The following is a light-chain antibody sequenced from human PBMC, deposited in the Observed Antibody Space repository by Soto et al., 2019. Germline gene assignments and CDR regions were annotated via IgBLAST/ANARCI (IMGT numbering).Light chain of an antibody. V-gene: IGKV1-6*01. CDR3: LQDFIYPRT. CDR2: GAS. Sequence: AVQLTQSPSSLSASVGDRVTITCRASQGIRTDLGWYQQSPGKAPKVLIVGASTLQSGVPSRFSGSGSGTDFTLTISILQPEDSATYYCLQDFIYPRTFGQGTKVEIK. CDR1: QGIRTD. J-gene: IGKJ1*01.